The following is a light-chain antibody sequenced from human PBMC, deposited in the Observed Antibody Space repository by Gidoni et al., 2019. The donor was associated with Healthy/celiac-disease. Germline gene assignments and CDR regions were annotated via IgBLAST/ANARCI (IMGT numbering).Light chain of an antibody. J-gene: IGLJ2*01. V-gene: IGLV1-44*01. Sequence: QSVLTQPPSAPGTPGQRVTISCSGSSSNIGSNTVIWYQQPPGTAPKLLINSNNHRTSGVPDRFSGSKSGTSASRAISGLQSEDEADYYCAAWDDSLNVLFGGGTKLTVL. CDR2: SNN. CDR3: AAWDDSLNVL. CDR1: SSNIGSNT.